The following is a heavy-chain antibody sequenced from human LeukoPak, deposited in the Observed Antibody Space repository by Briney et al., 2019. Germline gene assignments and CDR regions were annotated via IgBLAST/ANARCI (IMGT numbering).Heavy chain of an antibody. CDR3: AKGVVRLERRYYYGMDV. Sequence: GRSLRLSCAASGFTFSSYGMHWVRQAPGKGLEWVAVISYDGINEYYADSVKGRFTISRDNSKNTLYLQMNSLGAEDTAPYYCAKGVVRLERRYYYGMDVWGQGTTVTAS. V-gene: IGHV3-30*18. D-gene: IGHD1-1*01. J-gene: IGHJ6*02. CDR2: ISYDGINE. CDR1: GFTFSSYG.